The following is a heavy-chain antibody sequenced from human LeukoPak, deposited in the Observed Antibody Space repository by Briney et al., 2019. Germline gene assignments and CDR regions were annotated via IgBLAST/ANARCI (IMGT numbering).Heavy chain of an antibody. Sequence: PGGSLRLSCAASGFTFSTYAMHWVRQAPGKGLEWVAVISYDGSSKYYADSVKGRFTISRDNSKNTLYLQMNSLRAEDTAVYYCARGKYIYDSRPVAGWYFDYWGQGTLVTVSS. CDR2: ISYDGSSK. J-gene: IGHJ4*02. D-gene: IGHD3-22*01. CDR3: ARGKYIYDSRPVAGWYFDY. CDR1: GFTFSTYA. V-gene: IGHV3-30*04.